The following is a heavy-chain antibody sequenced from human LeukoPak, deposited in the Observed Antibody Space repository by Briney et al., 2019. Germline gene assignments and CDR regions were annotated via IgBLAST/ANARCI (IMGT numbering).Heavy chain of an antibody. D-gene: IGHD1-1*01. CDR3: AKPNSYKRERRGPFDY. CDR2: ISGSGGST. V-gene: IGHV3-23*01. Sequence: GGSLRLSCAASGFTFSSYAMSWVRQAPGKGLEWVSAISGSGGSTYYADSVKGRFTISRDNSKNTLYLQMNSLRAEDTAVYYRAKPNSYKRERRGPFDYWGQGTLVTVSS. J-gene: IGHJ4*02. CDR1: GFTFSSYA.